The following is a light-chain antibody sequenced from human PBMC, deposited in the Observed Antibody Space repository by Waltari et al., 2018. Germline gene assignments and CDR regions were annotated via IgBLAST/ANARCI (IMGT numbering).Light chain of an antibody. Sequence: QLTQSPSPLSASIGDPVTITCRASQDVFNYLAWIQQKPGKAPKSLIHSASSLHDGVPSRFRGSGSGTDFTLIITSLQPDDFATYFCQQYFRYPPTFGGGTKVDIK. CDR3: QQYFRYPPT. V-gene: IGKV1-16*01. CDR2: SAS. CDR1: QDVFNY. J-gene: IGKJ4*01.